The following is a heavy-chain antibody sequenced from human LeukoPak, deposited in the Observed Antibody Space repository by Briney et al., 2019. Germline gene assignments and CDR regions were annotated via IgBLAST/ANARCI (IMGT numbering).Heavy chain of an antibody. Sequence: GGSLRLSCAASGFTFSSYSMNWVRRAPGRGLEWVSSISSSSSYIYYADSVKGRFTISRDNAKNSLYLQMNSLRAEDTAVYYCARADEYYYCYYGMDVWGQGTTVTVSS. CDR3: ARADEYYYCYYGMDV. CDR1: GFTFSSYS. J-gene: IGHJ6*02. V-gene: IGHV3-21*01. CDR2: ISSSSSYI.